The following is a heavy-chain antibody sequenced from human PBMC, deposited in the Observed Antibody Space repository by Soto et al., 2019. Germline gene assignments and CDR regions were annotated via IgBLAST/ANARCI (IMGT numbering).Heavy chain of an antibody. V-gene: IGHV1-18*01. CDR2: IIAYNGKA. CDR1: GGTFSSYA. D-gene: IGHD3-22*01. Sequence: ASVKVSCKASGGTFSSYAISWVRQAPGQGLEWIVWIIAYNGKANYAQKLQGRVTMTTDTSTSTAYMELRSLRSDDTVVYYCARDIQGNDSSGPYYFDYWGQGTLVTVSS. CDR3: ARDIQGNDSSGPYYFDY. J-gene: IGHJ4*02.